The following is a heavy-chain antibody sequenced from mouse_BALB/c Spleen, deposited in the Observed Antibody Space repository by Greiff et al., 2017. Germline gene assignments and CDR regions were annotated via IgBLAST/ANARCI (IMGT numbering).Heavy chain of an antibody. CDR2: ISSGGST. CDR1: GFTFSSYA. Sequence: EVKVVESGGGLVKPGGSLKLSCAASGFTFSSYAMSWVRQTPEKRLEWVASISSGGSTYYPDSVKGRFTISRDNARNILYLQMSSLRSEDTAMYYCARGNYRYSYYYAMDYWGQGTSVTVSS. CDR3: ARGNYRYSYYYAMDY. J-gene: IGHJ4*01. V-gene: IGHV5-6-5*01. D-gene: IGHD2-14*01.